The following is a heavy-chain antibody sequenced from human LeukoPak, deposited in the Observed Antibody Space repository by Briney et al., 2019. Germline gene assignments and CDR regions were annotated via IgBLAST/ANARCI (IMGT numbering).Heavy chain of an antibody. D-gene: IGHD3-10*01. J-gene: IGHJ4*02. CDR3: AKDRFSYASGNTDY. Sequence: GGSLRLSCAASGFTFSSYWMHWVRQVPGKGLVWVSRINSDGRSTSYADSVKGRFTISRDNAKNTLYLQMNRPGPEDTAVYYCAKDRFSYASGNTDYWGQGTLVTVSS. V-gene: IGHV3-74*01. CDR1: GFTFSSYW. CDR2: INSDGRST.